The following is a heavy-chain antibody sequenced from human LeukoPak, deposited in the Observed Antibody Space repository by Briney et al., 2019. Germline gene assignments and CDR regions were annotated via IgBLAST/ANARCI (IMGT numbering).Heavy chain of an antibody. J-gene: IGHJ5*02. V-gene: IGHV3-30*02. D-gene: IGHD6-13*01. CDR3: AKDVGSRSNINNWFDP. Sequence: GGSLRLSCAASGITFSSYGMHWVRQAPGKGLEWVAVIWYDGSNKYYGDSVKGRFTISRDNSKNTLYLQMNSLRAEDTALYYCAKDVGSRSNINNWFDPWGQGTLVTVSS. CDR2: IWYDGSNK. CDR1: GITFSSYG.